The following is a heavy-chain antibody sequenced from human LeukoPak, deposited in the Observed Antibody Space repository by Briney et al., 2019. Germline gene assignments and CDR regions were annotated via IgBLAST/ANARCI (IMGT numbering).Heavy chain of an antibody. CDR1: GFTFSGYA. J-gene: IGHJ4*02. CDR2: IYGSGDTT. D-gene: IGHD2-15*01. Sequence: PGGSLRLSCAASGFTFSGYAMSWVRQAPGKGLEWVSCIYGSGDTTYYADAVKGRFTISRDNSKDTLYLQMNSLRAEDTAIYYCAKNSAGNCYSHMAYWGQGTLVTVSS. CDR3: AKNSAGNCYSHMAY. V-gene: IGHV3-23*01.